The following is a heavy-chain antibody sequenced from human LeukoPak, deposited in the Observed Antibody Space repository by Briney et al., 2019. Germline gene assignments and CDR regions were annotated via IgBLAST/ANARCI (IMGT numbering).Heavy chain of an antibody. J-gene: IGHJ5*02. CDR2: INSDGSST. V-gene: IGHV3-74*01. CDR3: ARVPRGQYNWFDP. CDR1: GFTFSSYW. Sequence: PGGSLRLSCAASGFTFSSYWMHWVRQAPGKGLVWVSRINSDGSSTSYADSVKGRFTISRDNAKNTLYLRMNSLRAEDTAVYYCARVPRGQYNWFDPWGQGTLVTVSS. D-gene: IGHD3-10*01.